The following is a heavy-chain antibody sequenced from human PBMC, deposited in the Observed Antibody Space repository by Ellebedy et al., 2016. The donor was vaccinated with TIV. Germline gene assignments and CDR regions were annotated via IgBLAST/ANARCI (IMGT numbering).Heavy chain of an antibody. CDR3: AGPLCNGAWCAFGS. CDR1: GFTFTTYW. J-gene: IGHJ5*02. D-gene: IGHD2-8*01. V-gene: IGHV5-51*01. CDR2: IYPRDSDT. Sequence: GESLKISCKASGFTFTTYWIAWVRQMPGKGLEWMGIIYPRDSDTRYSPSFRGQVTISVDRSTATAYLQWDSLKASETAIYYCAGPLCNGAWCAFGSWGQGTLVTVSS.